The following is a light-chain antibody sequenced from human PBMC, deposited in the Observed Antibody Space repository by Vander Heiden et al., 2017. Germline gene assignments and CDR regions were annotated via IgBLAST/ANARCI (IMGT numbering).Light chain of an antibody. CDR3: QQRSKWPSAT. V-gene: IGKV3-11*01. CDR1: QSISSY. J-gene: IGKJ4*01. CDR2: DTS. Sequence: EIVLTQSPATLSLSPGERATLSCRASQSISSYLAWYQQKPGQPPRLLIYDTSNRATGIPVRFSGRGSGTDFTLTISSIEPDDFAVYFCQQRSKWPSATFGGGTKVEIK.